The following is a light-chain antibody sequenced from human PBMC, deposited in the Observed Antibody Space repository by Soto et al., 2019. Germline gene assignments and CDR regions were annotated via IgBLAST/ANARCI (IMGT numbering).Light chain of an antibody. CDR1: SSDVGGRDY. J-gene: IGLJ3*02. Sequence: QSVLTQPASVSGSPGQSITISCTGSSSDVGGRDYVSWYQQHPGKAPKVIIYEVTRWPSGVSGRFSGSKSGNTASLTISGLQPEDEADYYCSSFTNRNTWVFGGGTKGTVL. CDR3: SSFTNRNTWV. V-gene: IGLV2-14*01. CDR2: EVT.